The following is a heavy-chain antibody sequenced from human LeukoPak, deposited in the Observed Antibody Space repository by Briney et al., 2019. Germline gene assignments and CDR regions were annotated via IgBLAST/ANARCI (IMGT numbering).Heavy chain of an antibody. Sequence: GSLRLSCAASGFSFSSYWMSWVRQAPGKGLEWVANIKEDGSQKYYVDSVKGRFTISRDNAKNSLYLQMNSLRAEDTAVYYCARDWSDLYGSGRPIDYWGQGTLVTVSS. CDR1: GFSFSSYW. D-gene: IGHD3-10*01. V-gene: IGHV3-7*01. CDR2: IKEDGSQK. J-gene: IGHJ4*02. CDR3: ARDWSDLYGSGRPIDY.